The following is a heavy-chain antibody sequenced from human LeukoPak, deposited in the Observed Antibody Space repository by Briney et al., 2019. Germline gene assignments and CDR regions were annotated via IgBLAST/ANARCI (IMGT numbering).Heavy chain of an antibody. CDR2: ISVSGAAT. CDR3: AELGITMIGGV. CDR1: GFTFTNYA. J-gene: IGHJ6*04. D-gene: IGHD3-10*02. V-gene: IGHV3-23*01. Sequence: GGSLRLSCAASGFTFTNYAMSWVRQAPGKGLEWVSAISVSGAATFYADSVKGRFTISRDNAKNSLYLQMNSLRAEDTAVYYCAELGITMIGGVWGKGTTVTISS.